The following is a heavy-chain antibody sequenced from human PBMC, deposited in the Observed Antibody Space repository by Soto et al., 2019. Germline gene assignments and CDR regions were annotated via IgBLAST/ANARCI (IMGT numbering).Heavy chain of an antibody. Sequence: QVQLVQSGTEVKKPGSSVKVSCKASGGTFRNYPINWVRQAPGQGLEWMGSIFPLTDIPDYAQNFQARRTISADKSTSTGYMELSSLTSDDTAMYFCARGPLVVLDYFESWGQGTLVTVSS. CDR3: ARGPLVVLDYFES. J-gene: IGHJ4*02. V-gene: IGHV1-69*02. CDR2: IFPLTDIP. CDR1: GGTFRNYP.